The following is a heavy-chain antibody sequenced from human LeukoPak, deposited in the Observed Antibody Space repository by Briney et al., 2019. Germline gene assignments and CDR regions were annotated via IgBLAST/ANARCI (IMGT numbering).Heavy chain of an antibody. Sequence: GGSLRLSCAASGFTFSSYAMSWVRQAPGKGLEWVAVISYDGSNKYYADSVKGRFTISRDNSKNTLYLQMNSLRVEDTAVYYCVRKFATGDWGQGTLVTVSS. V-gene: IGHV3-30*04. J-gene: IGHJ4*02. CDR2: ISYDGSNK. CDR3: VRKFATGD. CDR1: GFTFSSYA. D-gene: IGHD1-14*01.